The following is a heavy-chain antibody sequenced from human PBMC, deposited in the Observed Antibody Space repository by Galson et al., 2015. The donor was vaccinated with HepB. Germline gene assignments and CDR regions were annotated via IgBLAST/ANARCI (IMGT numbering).Heavy chain of an antibody. CDR1: GFTFNDAW. CDR2: IISNAGGATT. Sequence: SLRLSCAASGFTFNDAWMNWVRQAPGKGLEWVGRIISNAGGATTDYSAPVKGRFTISRDDSRNTLYLQMDSLRTEDTAVYYCTTDVPTPLSQIDYWGQGTLVTVSS. CDR3: TTDVPTPLSQIDY. D-gene: IGHD3-10*02. V-gene: IGHV3-15*01. J-gene: IGHJ4*02.